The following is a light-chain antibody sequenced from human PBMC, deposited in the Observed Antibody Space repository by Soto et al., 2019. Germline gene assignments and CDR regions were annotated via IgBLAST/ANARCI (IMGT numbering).Light chain of an antibody. Sequence: QSVLTQPPSVSAAPGQKVTRSCSGSSSNIGGNSVSWYQQLPGTAPKLLIYDDNKRPSGIPDRFSGSKSGTSATLGITGFQTGDEADYYCGSWDSSLSAYVFGTGTKV. CDR3: GSWDSSLSAYV. V-gene: IGLV1-51*01. CDR2: DDN. CDR1: SSNIGGNS. J-gene: IGLJ1*01.